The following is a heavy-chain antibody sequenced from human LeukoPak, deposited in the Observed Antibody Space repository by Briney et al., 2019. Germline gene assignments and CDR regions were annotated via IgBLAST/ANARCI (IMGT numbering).Heavy chain of an antibody. CDR3: AAPKDIATAGYFDY. D-gene: IGHD6-13*01. CDR2: IRGSGGTT. CDR1: GFTFSSYG. V-gene: IGHV3-23*01. J-gene: IGHJ4*02. Sequence: GGSLRLSCVASGFTFSSYGMSWVRQTPRKELEWFSGIRGSGGTTDNADSVKGRFTISRDNSKNTLYLQMNSLRAEDTAVYYCAAPKDIATAGYFDYWGQGTLVTVSS.